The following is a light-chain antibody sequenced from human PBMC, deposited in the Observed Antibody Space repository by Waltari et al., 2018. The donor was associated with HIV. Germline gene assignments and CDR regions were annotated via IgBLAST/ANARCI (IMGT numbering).Light chain of an antibody. V-gene: IGKV4-1*01. CDR3: QQYYSTPLT. J-gene: IGKJ4*01. CDR2: WAS. CDR1: HSVLYSSHNKNY. Sequence: DIVMTQSPDSLAVSLGAWATTNCQYRHSVLYSSHNKNYLAWYHQKPGKPPKLFIYWASTRESGVPDRFSGSGSGTDFTLTISSLQAEDVAVYYWQQYYSTPLTFGGGTKVEIK.